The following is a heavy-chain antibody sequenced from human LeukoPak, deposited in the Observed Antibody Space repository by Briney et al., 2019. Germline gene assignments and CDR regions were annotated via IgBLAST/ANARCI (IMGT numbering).Heavy chain of an antibody. J-gene: IGHJ4*02. CDR2: INSDGSST. Sequence: GRSLRLSCAASGFTFSSYGMHWVRQAPGKGLVWVSRINSDGSSTSYADSVKGRFTISRDNAKNTLYLQMNSLRAEDTAVYYCARDFSPLVVGYYFDYWGQGTLVTVSS. D-gene: IGHD3-22*01. CDR1: GFTFSSYG. V-gene: IGHV3-74*01. CDR3: ARDFSPLVVGYYFDY.